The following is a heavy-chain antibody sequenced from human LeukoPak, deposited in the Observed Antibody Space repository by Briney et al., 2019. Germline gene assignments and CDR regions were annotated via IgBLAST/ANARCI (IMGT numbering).Heavy chain of an antibody. CDR3: ASGGYSYGYGAFDI. CDR1: GFTFSSYA. Sequence: PEGSLRLSCAASGFTFSSYAMHWVRQAPGKGLEWVAVISYDGSNKYYADSVKGRFTISRDNSKNTLYLQMNSLRAEDTAVYYCASGGYSYGYGAFDIWGQGTMVTVSS. V-gene: IGHV3-30*04. J-gene: IGHJ3*02. CDR2: ISYDGSNK. D-gene: IGHD5-18*01.